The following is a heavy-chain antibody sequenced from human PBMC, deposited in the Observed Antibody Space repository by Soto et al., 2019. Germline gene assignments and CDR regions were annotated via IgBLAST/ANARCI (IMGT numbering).Heavy chain of an antibody. CDR3: ARLLGTSTTYDY. Sequence: PGGALRLSCAASGFTFSNHWMSWVRQSPGKGLEWAASIKPDGSEVYYVDSVKGRFTISRDNAKNSLSLQMNSLRGDDTAVYYCARLLGTSTTYDYWGQGTLVTVSS. D-gene: IGHD2-15*01. V-gene: IGHV3-7*01. CDR1: GFTFSNHW. CDR2: IKPDGSEV. J-gene: IGHJ4*02.